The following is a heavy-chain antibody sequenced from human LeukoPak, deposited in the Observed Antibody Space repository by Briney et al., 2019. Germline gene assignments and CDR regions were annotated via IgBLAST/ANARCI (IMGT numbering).Heavy chain of an antibody. CDR3: ARGPYLTGYYDFWSGYNWFDP. CDR1: GGSINNINW. D-gene: IGHD3-3*01. J-gene: IGHJ5*02. V-gene: IGHV4-4*02. Sequence: SETLSLTCAVSGGSINNINWWSWVRQPPGKGLEWIGEIYHSGNTNYNPSLKSRVTISVDKSKDQFSLKLSSVTAADTAVYYCARGPYLTGYYDFWSGYNWFDPWGQGTLVTVSS. CDR2: IYHSGNT.